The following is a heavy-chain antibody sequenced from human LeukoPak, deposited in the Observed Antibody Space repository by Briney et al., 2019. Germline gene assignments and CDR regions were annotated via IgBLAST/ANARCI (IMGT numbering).Heavy chain of an antibody. V-gene: IGHV3-48*04. CDR2: ISSSSSTI. J-gene: IGHJ4*02. CDR3: ARDGLLARIAVAGNPSCDY. CDR1: GFTFSSYS. D-gene: IGHD6-19*01. Sequence: SGGSLRLSCAASGFTFSSYSMNWVRQAPGKGLEWVSYISSSSSTIYYADSVKGRFTISRDNAKNSLYLQMNSLRAEDTAAYYCARDGLLARIAVAGNPSCDYWGQGTLVTVSS.